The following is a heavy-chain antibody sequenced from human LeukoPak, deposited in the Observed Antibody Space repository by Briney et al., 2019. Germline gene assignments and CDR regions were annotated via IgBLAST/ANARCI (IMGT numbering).Heavy chain of an antibody. Sequence: ASVKVSCKASGGTFSSYAISWVRQAPGQGLEWMGWISAYNGNTNYAQKLQGRVTMTTDTSTSTAYMELRSLRSDDTAVYYCARQHYYGSGSYRGGDAFDIWGRGTMVTVSS. CDR3: ARQHYYGSGSYRGGDAFDI. V-gene: IGHV1-18*01. J-gene: IGHJ3*02. D-gene: IGHD3-10*01. CDR1: GGTFSSYA. CDR2: ISAYNGNT.